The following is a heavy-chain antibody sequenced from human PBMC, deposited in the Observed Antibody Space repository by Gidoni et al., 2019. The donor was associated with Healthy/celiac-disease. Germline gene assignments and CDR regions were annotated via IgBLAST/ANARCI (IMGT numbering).Heavy chain of an antibody. Sequence: QVQLQESGPGLVKPSHTLSLTCTVSAVSISSGGYYWSWIRQHPGKGRELIGYIYYSGSTYYNPSLKSRVTISVDTAKNQFSRKLSSVTAADTAVYYCARGDDSSGYYYLDYWGQGTLVTVSS. CDR1: AVSISSGGYY. D-gene: IGHD3-22*01. V-gene: IGHV4-31*03. J-gene: IGHJ4*02. CDR2: IYYSGST. CDR3: ARGDDSSGYYYLDY.